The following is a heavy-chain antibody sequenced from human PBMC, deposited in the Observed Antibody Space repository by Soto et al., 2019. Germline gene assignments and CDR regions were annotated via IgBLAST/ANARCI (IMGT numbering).Heavy chain of an antibody. Sequence: ASVKVSCKASGYTFTNYAMHWVRQAPGQRLEWMGWINAGNGNTNYSEKFQGRVTITRGTSPGTTYMDLSGLTSEDTAVYFCARDDSGYSGSHYIYYFNFWGQGTLVTVSS. CDR1: GYTFTNYA. CDR2: INAGNGNT. J-gene: IGHJ4*02. CDR3: ARDDSGYSGSHYIYYFNF. V-gene: IGHV1-3*01. D-gene: IGHD1-26*01.